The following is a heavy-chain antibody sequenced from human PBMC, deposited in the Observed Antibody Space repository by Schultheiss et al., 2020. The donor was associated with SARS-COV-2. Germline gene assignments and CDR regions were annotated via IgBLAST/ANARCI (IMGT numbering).Heavy chain of an antibody. Sequence: SGPTLVKPTQTLTLTCTFSGFSLSTSGVGVGWIRQPPGKGLEWIGSIYYSGSTYYNPSLKSRVTISVDTSKNQFSLKLSSVTAADTAVYYCARGHDYGNPFDIWGQGTMVTVSS. CDR3: ARGHDYGNPFDI. CDR1: GFSLSTSGVG. V-gene: IGHV4-39*01. D-gene: IGHD4-11*01. J-gene: IGHJ3*02. CDR2: IYYSGST.